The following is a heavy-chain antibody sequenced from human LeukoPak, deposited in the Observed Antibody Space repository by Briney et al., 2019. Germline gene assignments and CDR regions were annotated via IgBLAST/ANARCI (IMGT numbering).Heavy chain of an antibody. D-gene: IGHD5-12*01. Sequence: KTGESLKVSCRGYGFTFTSYWIGWVRQRPGEGLEWMGIIFPGDSDIIDSPSFRGQVHMSADKSIDTAYLQWSSLKPSDTGIYYCARHRGGHDQGYMEVWGKGTQVTVSS. CDR2: IFPGDSDI. V-gene: IGHV5-51*01. CDR1: GFTFTSYW. CDR3: ARHRGGHDQGYMEV. J-gene: IGHJ6*03.